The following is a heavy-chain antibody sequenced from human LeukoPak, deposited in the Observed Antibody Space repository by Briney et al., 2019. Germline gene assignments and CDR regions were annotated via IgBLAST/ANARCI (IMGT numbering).Heavy chain of an antibody. D-gene: IGHD1-26*01. J-gene: IGHJ4*02. CDR1: GLTFSSYS. CDR3: AREGVGATANFDY. Sequence: GSLRLSCAASGLTFSSYSMNWVRQAPGKGLEWVSSISSSSSYIYYADSVKGRFTISRDNAKNSLYLQMNSLRAEDTAVYYCAREGVGATANFDYWGQGTLVTVSS. V-gene: IGHV3-21*01. CDR2: ISSSSSYI.